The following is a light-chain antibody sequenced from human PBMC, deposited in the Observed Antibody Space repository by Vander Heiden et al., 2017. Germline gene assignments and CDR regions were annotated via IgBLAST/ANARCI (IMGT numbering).Light chain of an antibody. J-gene: IGLJ3*02. CDR3: QVWDSRSDLWV. CDR1: KIETKN. V-gene: IGLV3-21*03. CDR2: DDG. Sequence: SYVLTQPPPVSVAPGKTARITCGGDKIETKNVHWYQQKAGQAHVLVVYDDGDRPSGIPERFSGSNSGNTATLTISRVEAVDEADYHCQVWDSRSDLWVFGGGTKLTVL.